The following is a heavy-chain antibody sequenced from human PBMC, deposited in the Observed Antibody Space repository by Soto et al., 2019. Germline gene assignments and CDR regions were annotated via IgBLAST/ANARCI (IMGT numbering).Heavy chain of an antibody. Sequence: QVQLVESGGGVAQPGRSLRLSCAASGFTFSTYGMHWVRQAPGKGLEWVAVIRYDGSTENYADSVKGRFSISRDNSKNILYVEMNNVRVEDTAVYYCARYDGAVAAFDIWGQGTKVTVSS. D-gene: IGHD3-16*01. CDR1: GFTFSTYG. J-gene: IGHJ3*02. CDR2: IRYDGSTE. CDR3: ARYDGAVAAFDI. V-gene: IGHV3-33*01.